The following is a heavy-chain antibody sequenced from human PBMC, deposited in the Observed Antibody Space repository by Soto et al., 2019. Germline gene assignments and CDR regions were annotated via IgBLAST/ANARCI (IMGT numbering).Heavy chain of an antibody. CDR1: GGSISSYY. D-gene: IGHD7-27*01. Sequence: PSETLSLTCTVSGGSISSYYWSWIRQPPGKGLEWIGYIYYSGSTNYNPSLKSRVTISVDTSKNQFSLKLSSVTAADTAVYYCARRANWGPSFDLWGRGTRVTVS. J-gene: IGHJ2*01. V-gene: IGHV4-59*01. CDR3: ARRANWGPSFDL. CDR2: IYYSGST.